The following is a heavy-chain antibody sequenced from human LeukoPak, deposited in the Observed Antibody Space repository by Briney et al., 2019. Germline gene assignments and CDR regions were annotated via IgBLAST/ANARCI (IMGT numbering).Heavy chain of an antibody. CDR2: IYHSGST. V-gene: IGHV4-4*02. CDR1: GGSISSNNW. J-gene: IGHJ4*02. D-gene: IGHD3-10*01. Sequence: SGTLSLTCGVSGGSISSNNWWSWVRQPPGKGLEWIGEIYHSGSTNYNPSLKSRVTISVDKSKNQFSLNLTSVTAADTAVYFCARGFTYYKGVDYWGQGTLVTVSS. CDR3: ARGFTYYKGVDY.